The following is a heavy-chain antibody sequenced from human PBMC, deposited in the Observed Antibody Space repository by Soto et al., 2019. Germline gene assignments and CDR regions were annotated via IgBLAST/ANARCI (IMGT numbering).Heavy chain of an antibody. CDR3: TTDVPPYYIVATIDYVDY. J-gene: IGHJ4*02. Sequence: GGSLRLSCAASGFTFSNAWMSWVRQAPGKGLEWVGRIKSKTDGGTTDYAAPVKGRFTISRDDSKNTLYLQMNSLKTEDTAVYYCTTDVPPYYIVATIDYVDYWGQGTLVTVSS. D-gene: IGHD5-12*01. V-gene: IGHV3-15*01. CDR2: IKSKTDGGTT. CDR1: GFTFSNAW.